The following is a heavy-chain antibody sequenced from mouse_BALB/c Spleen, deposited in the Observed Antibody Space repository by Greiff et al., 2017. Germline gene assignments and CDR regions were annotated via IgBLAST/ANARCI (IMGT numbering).Heavy chain of an antibody. CDR3: TRRYGYDDAMDY. V-gene: IGHV1S81*02. D-gene: IGHD2-2*01. Sequence: VQRVESGAELVKPGASVKLSCKASGYTFTSYYMYWVKQRPGQGLEWIGEINPSNGGTNFNEKFKSKATLTVDKSSSTAYMQLSSLTSEDSAVYYCTRRYGYDDAMDYWGQGTSVTVSS. CDR1: GYTFTSYY. J-gene: IGHJ4*01. CDR2: INPSNGGT.